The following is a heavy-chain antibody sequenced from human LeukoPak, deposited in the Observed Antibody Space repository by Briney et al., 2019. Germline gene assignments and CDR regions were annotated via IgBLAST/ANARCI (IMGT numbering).Heavy chain of an antibody. CDR1: GFTFSIYA. J-gene: IGHJ4*02. D-gene: IGHD1-26*01. CDR2: ISGSGAST. Sequence: GGSLRLSCAASGFTFSIYAMSWVRQAPGKGLEWISGISGSGASTYYADSVTGRFTISRDNSRNTLYLQMNSLRGDDTAVYYCAKDVGKWESLHFFDYWGQGTLVTVSS. V-gene: IGHV3-23*01. CDR3: AKDVGKWESLHFFDY.